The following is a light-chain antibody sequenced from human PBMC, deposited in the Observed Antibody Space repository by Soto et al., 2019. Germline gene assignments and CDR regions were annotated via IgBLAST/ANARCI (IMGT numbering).Light chain of an antibody. V-gene: IGLV2-8*01. CDR3: SSYAGSFYV. J-gene: IGLJ1*01. CDR1: SSDVGGYNY. CDR2: EVS. Sequence: QSVLTQPPSASGSPGQSVTISCTGTSSDVGGYNYVSWYQQHPGKAPKLMIYEVSKRPSGVPDRFSGSKSGNTASLTVSGLQAEDEADYYCSSYAGSFYVFGTRTKVTVL.